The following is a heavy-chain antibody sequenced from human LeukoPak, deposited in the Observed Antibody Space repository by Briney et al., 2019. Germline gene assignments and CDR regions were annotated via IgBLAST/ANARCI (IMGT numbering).Heavy chain of an antibody. CDR2: IYSGGST. Sequence: PGGSLRLSCAASGFTVSSNYMSWVRQAPGKGLEWVSVIYSGGSTYYADSVKGRFTISRDNSKNTLYLQMNSLRAEDTAVYYCARVPYSGYDWGYYLDYWGQGTLVTVSS. V-gene: IGHV3-53*01. CDR3: ARVPYSGYDWGYYLDY. CDR1: GFTVSSNY. D-gene: IGHD5-12*01. J-gene: IGHJ4*02.